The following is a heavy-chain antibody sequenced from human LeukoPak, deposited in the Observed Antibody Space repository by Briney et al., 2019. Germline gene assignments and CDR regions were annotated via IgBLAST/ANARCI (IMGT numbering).Heavy chain of an antibody. J-gene: IGHJ4*02. CDR1: GGSFSGYY. CDR2: IHHSGNT. Sequence: SETLSLTCAVYGGSFSGYYWSWIRQPPGKGLEWIGTIHHSGNTYYNPSLKSRVTISVDTSKNQFSLNLSSVTAADTAVYYCARLLWFGKYYFDYWGQGTLVTVSS. D-gene: IGHD3-10*01. CDR3: ARLLWFGKYYFDY. V-gene: IGHV4-34*01.